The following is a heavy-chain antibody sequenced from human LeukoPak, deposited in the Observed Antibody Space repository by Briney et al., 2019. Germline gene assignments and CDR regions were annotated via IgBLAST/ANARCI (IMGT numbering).Heavy chain of an antibody. J-gene: IGHJ4*02. Sequence: ASVKVFCKASGYTFTVYYMHWARQAPGQGLEWMGWINPNSGGTNYAQKFQGRVTMTRDTSISTAYMELSRLRSDDTAVYYCARMGSGWYYFDYWGQGTLVTVSS. CDR1: GYTFTVYY. CDR3: ARMGSGWYYFDY. CDR2: INPNSGGT. D-gene: IGHD6-19*01. V-gene: IGHV1-2*02.